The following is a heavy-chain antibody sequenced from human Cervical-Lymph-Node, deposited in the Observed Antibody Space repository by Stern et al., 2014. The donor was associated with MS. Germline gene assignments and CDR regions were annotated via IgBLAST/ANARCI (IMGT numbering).Heavy chain of an antibody. CDR3: TTEEGFSGYSDY. Sequence: VQLVESGGGLVKPGGSLTLSCAVSGFPFSHAWVTWVRQAPGKGLEWVGRIKSKTEGETTDYAAPVKGRFTISRDDSKNTLYLQMNSLKSDDTAVYYCTTEEGFSGYSDYWGQGTLVTVSS. CDR2: IKSKTEGETT. V-gene: IGHV3-15*01. CDR1: GFPFSHAW. J-gene: IGHJ4*02. D-gene: IGHD3-22*01.